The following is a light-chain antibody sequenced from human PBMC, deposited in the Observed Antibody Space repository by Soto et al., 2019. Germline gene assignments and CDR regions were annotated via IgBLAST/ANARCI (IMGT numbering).Light chain of an antibody. J-gene: IGKJ2*01. CDR1: QSVSSN. V-gene: IGKV3-15*01. Sequence: EMVMTQSPATLSMSPGERATLSCRASQSVSSNLAWYQQKPGQSPRLLIYDASARATGVPARFSGSGSGTEFTLTITSLQSEDFAVYSCQQYNYWPGTFGQGTKLEIK. CDR2: DAS. CDR3: QQYNYWPGT.